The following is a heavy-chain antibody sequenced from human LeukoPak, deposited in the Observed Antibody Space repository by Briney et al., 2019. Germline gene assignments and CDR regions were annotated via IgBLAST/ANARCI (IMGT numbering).Heavy chain of an antibody. J-gene: IGHJ4*02. CDR3: ARRSFCAGDCLCLDY. Sequence: LGTLSLTCIVSGDSLTSNNYFWGWIRPSPGKELESLGSMCYSVVTYYSPSSKSRVTMSLDTSNNQLSLKLNSVTAADTAVYYCARRSFCAGDCLCLDYWGQGILVTVSS. D-gene: IGHD2-21*02. V-gene: IGHV4-39*01. CDR2: MCYSVVT. CDR1: GDSLTSNNYF.